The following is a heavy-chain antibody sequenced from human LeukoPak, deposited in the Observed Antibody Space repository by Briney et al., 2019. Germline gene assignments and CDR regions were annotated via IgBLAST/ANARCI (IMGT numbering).Heavy chain of an antibody. CDR2: IYYSGST. D-gene: IGHD2-15*01. J-gene: IGHJ5*02. Sequence: PSETLSLTCTVSGGSISSYYWSWIRQPPGKGLEWIGYIYYSGSTNYNPSLKSRVTISVDTSKNQFSLKLSSVTAADTAVYYCARLRGYSSDGFDPRGQGTLVTVSS. V-gene: IGHV4-59*08. CDR1: GGSISSYY. CDR3: ARLRGYSSDGFDP.